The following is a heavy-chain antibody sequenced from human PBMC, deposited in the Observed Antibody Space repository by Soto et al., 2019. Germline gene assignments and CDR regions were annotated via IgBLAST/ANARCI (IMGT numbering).Heavy chain of an antibody. V-gene: IGHV4-39*01. CDR1: GGSISSRTHY. CDR3: ARRGTRPGETMLDAPPLIGFDA. CDR2: VHYSGNR. Sequence: QVQLQESGPGLVKPSETLSLTCTVSGGSISSRTHYWGGIRQSPEKGLDGIRSVHYSGNRAYRPSLLSRLTISIDTPRKEFSLRLTSVAVADTAVYFCARRGTRPGETMLDAPPLIGFDARGQGILVTVSS. J-gene: IGHJ5*02. D-gene: IGHD2-2*01.